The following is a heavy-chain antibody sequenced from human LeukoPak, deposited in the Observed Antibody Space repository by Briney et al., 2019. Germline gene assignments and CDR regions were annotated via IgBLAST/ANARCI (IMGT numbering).Heavy chain of an antibody. D-gene: IGHD1-26*01. CDR1: GGSISTGGYY. J-gene: IGHJ4*02. CDR3: ARGSGSMPWELLPSGYYFDY. CDR2: IYTSGST. V-gene: IGHV4-61*02. Sequence: PSETLSLTCTVSGGSISTGGYYCSWIRQPAGKGLEWIGRIYTSGSTNYNPSLKSRVTMSVDTSKNQFSLKLSSVTAADTAVYYCARGSGSMPWELLPSGYYFDYWGQGTLVTVSS.